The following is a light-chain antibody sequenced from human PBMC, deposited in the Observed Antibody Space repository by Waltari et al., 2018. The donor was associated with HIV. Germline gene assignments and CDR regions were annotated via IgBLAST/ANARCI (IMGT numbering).Light chain of an antibody. CDR3: GTWDSSLSAGV. Sequence: QSVLTQPPSVSAAPAQKVTISCSGNSSNIGNNFVSWYQQFPGTAPKLLSYDTEKRPSGIPERFSGSKSGTSATLGITGLQTGDEAVYYCGTWDSSLSAGVFGGGTKVTVL. CDR1: SSNIGNNF. V-gene: IGLV1-51*01. CDR2: DTE. J-gene: IGLJ3*02.